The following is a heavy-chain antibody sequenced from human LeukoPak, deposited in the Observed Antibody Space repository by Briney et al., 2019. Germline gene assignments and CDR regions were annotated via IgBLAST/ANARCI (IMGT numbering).Heavy chain of an antibody. CDR2: IYYSGST. D-gene: IGHD3-9*01. J-gene: IGHJ4*02. CDR3: ARTGYDILTGYDDYFDY. CDR1: GVSISSYY. Sequence: SETLSLTCTVSGVSISSYYWSWIRQPPGKGLEWIGYIYYSGSTNYNPSLKSRVTISVDTSKNQFSLKLSSVTAADTAVYYCARTGYDILTGYDDYFDYWGQGTLVTVSS. V-gene: IGHV4-59*01.